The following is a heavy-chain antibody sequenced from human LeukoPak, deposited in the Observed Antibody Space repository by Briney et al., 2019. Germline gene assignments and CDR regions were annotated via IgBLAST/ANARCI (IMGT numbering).Heavy chain of an antibody. J-gene: IGHJ5*02. CDR1: GGSISGYS. V-gene: IGHV4-59*01. CDR2: FHNSRTT. D-gene: IGHD3-10*01. CDR3: ARGHLGLSP. Sequence: SETLSLTCTVSGGSISGYSWTWIRQPPGQGLEWIGYFHNSRTTSYNPSLTGRVIISVDTAMGQISLKLNSVTAADTAVYYCARGHLGLSPWGQGTLVTVSS.